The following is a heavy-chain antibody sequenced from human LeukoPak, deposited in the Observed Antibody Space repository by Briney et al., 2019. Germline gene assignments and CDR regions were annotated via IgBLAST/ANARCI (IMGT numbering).Heavy chain of an antibody. CDR1: GGSISSYY. V-gene: IGHV4-59*01. J-gene: IGHJ6*02. CDR3: ARGYSSSRGYYYYGMDV. D-gene: IGHD6-13*01. Sequence: SETLSLTCTVSGGSISSYYWSWIRRPPGKGLEWIGYIYYSGSTNYNPSLKSRVTISVDTSKNQFSLKLSSVTAADTAVYYCARGYSSSRGYYYYGMDVWGQGTTVTVSS. CDR2: IYYSGST.